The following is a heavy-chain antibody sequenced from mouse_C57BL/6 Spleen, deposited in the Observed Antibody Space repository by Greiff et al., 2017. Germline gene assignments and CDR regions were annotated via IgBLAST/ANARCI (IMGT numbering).Heavy chain of an antibody. CDR2: IWSGGST. D-gene: IGHD1-1*01. CDR1: GFSLTSYG. Sequence: VQLQQSGPGLVQPSQSLSITCTVSGFSLTSYGVHWVRQSPGKGLEWLGVIWSGGSTDHNAAFISRLSISKDNSKSHVFFKKNSLQADDTAIYYCARSPFYYCSFYAIDYWGQGTSVTVSS. V-gene: IGHV2-2*01. CDR3: ARSPFYYCSFYAIDY. J-gene: IGHJ4*01.